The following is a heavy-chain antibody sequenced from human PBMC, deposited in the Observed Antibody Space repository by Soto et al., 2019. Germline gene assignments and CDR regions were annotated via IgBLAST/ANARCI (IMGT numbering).Heavy chain of an antibody. CDR2: IKSKTDGGTT. Sequence: VGSLRLSCAASGFTFSNAWMSWVRQAPGKGLVWVGRIKSKTDGGTTDYAAPVKGRFTISRDDSKNTLYLQMNSLKTEDTAVYYCTTVEGYVWGSYRYTTSGYWGQGTLVTVS. J-gene: IGHJ4*02. D-gene: IGHD3-16*02. CDR1: GFTFSNAW. CDR3: TTVEGYVWGSYRYTTSGY. V-gene: IGHV3-15*01.